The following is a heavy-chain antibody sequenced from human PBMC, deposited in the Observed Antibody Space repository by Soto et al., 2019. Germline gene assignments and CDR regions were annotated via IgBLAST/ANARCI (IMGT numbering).Heavy chain of an antibody. CDR2: IYYSGST. CDR3: ARDRVYDSSGYPSPYFDY. Sequence: SETLSLTCTVSGGSVTSGSYYWSWVRQPPGKGLEWIGYIYYSGSTNYNPSLKSRVTILVDTSNHQFSLKLSSVTATDTAVYFCARDRVYDSSGYPSPYFDYWGQGTLVPSPQ. J-gene: IGHJ4*02. D-gene: IGHD3-22*01. CDR1: GGSVTSGSYY. V-gene: IGHV4-61*01.